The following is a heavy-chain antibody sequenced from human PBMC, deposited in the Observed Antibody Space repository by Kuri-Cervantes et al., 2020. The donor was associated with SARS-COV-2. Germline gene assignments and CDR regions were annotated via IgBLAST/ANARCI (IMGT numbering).Heavy chain of an antibody. D-gene: IGHD3-22*01. Sequence: GGSLRLSCKASGYTFTSSAMHWVRKAPGQRLEWMGWVNAGNGNTKYSQKFQGRVTITRDTSASTAYMELSSLRSEDTAVYYCAREYYDSSGYYYYYYYGMDVWGQGTTVTVSS. CDR2: VNAGNGNT. J-gene: IGHJ6*02. CDR3: AREYYDSSGYYYYYYYGMDV. CDR1: GYTFTSSA. V-gene: IGHV1-3*01.